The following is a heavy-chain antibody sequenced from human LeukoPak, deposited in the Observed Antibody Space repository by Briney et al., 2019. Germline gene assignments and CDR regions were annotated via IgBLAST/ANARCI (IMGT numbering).Heavy chain of an antibody. V-gene: IGHV3-23*01. J-gene: IGHJ4*02. CDR1: GFTFSSYA. CDR3: AKAGQWLVRFDY. Sequence: GGSLRLSCAASGFTFSSYAMHWVRQAPGKGLEWVSAISGSGGSTYYADSVKGRFTISRDNSKNTLYLQMNSLRAEDTAVYYCAKAGQWLVRFDYWGQGTLVTVSS. D-gene: IGHD6-19*01. CDR2: ISGSGGST.